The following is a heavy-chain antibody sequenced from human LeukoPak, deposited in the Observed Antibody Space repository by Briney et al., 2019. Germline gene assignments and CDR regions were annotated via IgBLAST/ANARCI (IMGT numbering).Heavy chain of an antibody. J-gene: IGHJ4*02. V-gene: IGHV3-23*01. CDR3: VRDRGTHTKYNHFDY. Sequence: GGSLRLSCAASGFTFSSYAMSWVRQAPGKGLEWVSAISGSGGSTYYADSVKGRFTISRDNSKNTLYLQMNSLRAEDTAVYYCVRDRGTHTKYNHFDYWGQGTLVTVSS. CDR2: ISGSGGST. D-gene: IGHD1-14*01. CDR1: GFTFSSYA.